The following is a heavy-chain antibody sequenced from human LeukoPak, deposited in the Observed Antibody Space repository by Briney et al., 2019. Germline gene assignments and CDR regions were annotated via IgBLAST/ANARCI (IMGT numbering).Heavy chain of an antibody. D-gene: IGHD3-16*01. J-gene: IGHJ4*02. Sequence: SETLSLTCTVSGASVSSGDYHWSWVRQTPGKGLEWIGHNGDPSYNPSLKSRVVISIDTSRNQFSLRLNSVTAADTATYFCVTYYVNGGGRGHWGPGALVTVSS. CDR2: HNGDP. CDR1: GASVSSGDYH. CDR3: VTYYVNGGGRGH. V-gene: IGHV4-61*08.